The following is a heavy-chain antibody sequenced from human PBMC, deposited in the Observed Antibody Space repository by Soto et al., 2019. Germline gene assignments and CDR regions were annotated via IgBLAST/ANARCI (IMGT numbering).Heavy chain of an antibody. J-gene: IGHJ4*02. CDR2: IYYSGST. D-gene: IGHD3-3*01. Sequence: QVQLRESGPGLVKPSETLSLTCTVSGGSVSSGSYYWSWIRQPPGKGLEWIGYIYYSGSTNYNPSLKSRVTISVDTSKNQFSLKLSSVTAADTAVYYCARGVPYRYYDFWSTTFDYWGQGTLVTVSS. CDR3: ARGVPYRYYDFWSTTFDY. CDR1: GGSVSSGSYY. V-gene: IGHV4-61*01.